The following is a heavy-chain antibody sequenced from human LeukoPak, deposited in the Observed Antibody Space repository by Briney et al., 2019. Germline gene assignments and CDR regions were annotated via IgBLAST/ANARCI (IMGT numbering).Heavy chain of an antibody. D-gene: IGHD4-17*01. CDR3: AKGRTTVTTAYFDY. J-gene: IGHJ4*02. Sequence: QAGGSLRLSCAASGFTFSSFGMSWVRQAPGKGLEWVSSISAGGINTYYADSVKGRFTISRDNSKNTLYLQMNSLRAEDAAVYYCAKGRTTVTTAYFDYWGQGTLVTVSS. CDR2: ISAGGINT. V-gene: IGHV3-23*01. CDR1: GFTFSSFG.